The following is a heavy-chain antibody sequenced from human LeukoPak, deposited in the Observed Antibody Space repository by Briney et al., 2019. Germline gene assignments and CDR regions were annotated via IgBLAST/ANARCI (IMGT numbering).Heavy chain of an antibody. Sequence: ASVKVSCKASGGTFSSYAISWVRQAPGQGLEWMGRIIPILGIANYAQKFQGRVTITADESTSTAYMELSSLRSEDTAVYYCAGKARSEYDFWSGPLDYWGQGTLVTVSS. CDR3: AGKARSEYDFWSGPLDY. D-gene: IGHD3-3*01. V-gene: IGHV1-69*04. CDR1: GGTFSSYA. J-gene: IGHJ4*02. CDR2: IIPILGIA.